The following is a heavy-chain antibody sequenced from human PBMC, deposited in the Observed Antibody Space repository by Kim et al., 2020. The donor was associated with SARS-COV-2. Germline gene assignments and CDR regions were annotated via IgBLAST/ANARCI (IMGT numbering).Heavy chain of an antibody. J-gene: IGHJ6*02. CDR1: GDSVSSNSAA. Sequence: SQTLSLTCAISGDSVSSNSAAWNWIRQSPSRGLEWLGRTYYRSKWYNDYAVSVKSRITINPDTSKNQFSLQLNSVTPEDTAVYYCARDDSSGWYGDYYYYGMDVWGQGTTVTVSS. D-gene: IGHD6-19*01. CDR2: TYYRSKWYN. V-gene: IGHV6-1*01. CDR3: ARDDSSGWYGDYYYYGMDV.